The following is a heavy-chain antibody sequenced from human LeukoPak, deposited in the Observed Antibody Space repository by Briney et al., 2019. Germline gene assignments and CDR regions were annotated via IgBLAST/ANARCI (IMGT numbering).Heavy chain of an antibody. Sequence: SVKVSCKASGGTFSSYAISWVRQAPGQGLEWMGGIIPIFGTANYAQKFQGRVTITADESTSTAYMELSSLRSEDTAVYYCAREETAMAKFYYYYGMDVWGQGTTVTVSS. J-gene: IGHJ6*02. CDR1: GGTFSSYA. V-gene: IGHV1-69*13. CDR3: AREETAMAKFYYYYGMDV. D-gene: IGHD5-18*01. CDR2: IIPIFGTA.